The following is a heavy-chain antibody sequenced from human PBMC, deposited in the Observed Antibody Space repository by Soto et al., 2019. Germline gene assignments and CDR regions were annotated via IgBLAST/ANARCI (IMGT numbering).Heavy chain of an antibody. V-gene: IGHV4-34*01. D-gene: IGHD2-15*01. Sequence: SETLSLTCAVFGGSFSDYYWTWIRQPPGKGLQWIGEIKHSGNANYNPSLKSRVTISVDTSKKQFSLKLTSVTAADTALYYCARGDINRGDSCDYWGLGTMVTVSS. CDR3: ARGDINRGDSCDY. CDR2: IKHSGNA. CDR1: GGSFSDYY. J-gene: IGHJ4*01.